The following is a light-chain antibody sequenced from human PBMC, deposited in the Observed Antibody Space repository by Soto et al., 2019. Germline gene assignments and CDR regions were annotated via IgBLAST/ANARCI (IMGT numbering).Light chain of an antibody. J-gene: IGLJ2*01. CDR1: SSDVGSYNL. CDR2: EVS. CDR3: CSYAGSSRV. V-gene: IGLV2-23*02. Sequence: QSALTQPASVSGSPGQSITISCTGTSSDVGSYNLVSWYQQHPGKAPKLMIYEVSKRPSGVSNRFSGSKSGNTASLTISGLQAEDEADYHCCSYAGSSRVFGGGTKLTVL.